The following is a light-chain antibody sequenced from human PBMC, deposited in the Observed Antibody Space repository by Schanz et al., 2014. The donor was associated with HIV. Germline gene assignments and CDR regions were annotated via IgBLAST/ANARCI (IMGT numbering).Light chain of an antibody. CDR3: HQYGDSRGS. CDR1: QSVSSY. V-gene: IGKV3-11*01. CDR2: DAS. Sequence: EIVLTQSPATLSLSPGERATLSCRASQSVSSYLAWYQQKAGQAPRLLIYDASNRVTGIPARFSGSGSGTDFTLTISRVEPEDYAVYYRHQYGDSRGSFGGGTKVEIK. J-gene: IGKJ4*01.